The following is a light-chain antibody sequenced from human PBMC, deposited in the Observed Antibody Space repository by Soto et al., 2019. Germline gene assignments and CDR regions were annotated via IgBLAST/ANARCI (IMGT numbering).Light chain of an antibody. CDR1: SSDVGSSDY. V-gene: IGLV2-14*03. Sequence: QSALTQPASVSGSPGQSITISCTGTSSDVGSSDYVSWYQQHPGKAPKLIVYEVRNRPSGVSTRFSGSKSGNTASLTISGLQAEDEAYYHCSSFESSGTYVFGTGTKLTVL. CDR3: SSFESSGTYV. J-gene: IGLJ1*01. CDR2: EVR.